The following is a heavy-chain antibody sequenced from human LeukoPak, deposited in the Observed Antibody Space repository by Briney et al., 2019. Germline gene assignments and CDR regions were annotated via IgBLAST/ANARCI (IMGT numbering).Heavy chain of an antibody. CDR2: IRYDGSNK. CDR3: ARLAYYYDSSGYDPFDY. CDR1: GFTFSSYG. V-gene: IGHV3-30*02. D-gene: IGHD3-22*01. Sequence: GSLRLSCAASGFTFSSYGMHWVRQAPGKGLEWVAFIRYDGSNKYYADSVKGRFTISRDNAKNSLYLQMNSLRAEDTAVYYCARLAYYYDSSGYDPFDYWGQGTLVTVSS. J-gene: IGHJ4*02.